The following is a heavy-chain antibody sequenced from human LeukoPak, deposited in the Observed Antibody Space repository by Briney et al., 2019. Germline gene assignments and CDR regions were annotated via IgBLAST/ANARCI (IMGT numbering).Heavy chain of an antibody. D-gene: IGHD6-19*01. CDR1: GFTFRNYA. CDR3: AKGYGSGWYWYFDL. Sequence: GGSLRLSCASSGFTFRNYAMSWVRQAPGKGLEWVSGLSEGGNAVYHADSVKGRFTISRDNSKNTLYLQMSSLRAEDTAIYYCAKGYGSGWYWYFDLWGRGTPVTVSS. CDR2: LSEGGNAV. J-gene: IGHJ2*01. V-gene: IGHV3-23*01.